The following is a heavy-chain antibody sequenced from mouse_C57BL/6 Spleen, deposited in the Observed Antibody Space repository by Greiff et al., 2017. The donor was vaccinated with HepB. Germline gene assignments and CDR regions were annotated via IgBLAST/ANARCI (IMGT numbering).Heavy chain of an antibody. V-gene: IGHV1-50*01. Sequence: QVQLQQPGAELVKPGASVKLSCKASGYTFTSYWMQWVKQRPGQGLEWIGEIDPSDSYTNYNHKFKGKATLTVNTSSSTAYIQLSSLTSEDSAVYYCARRAYSNYRAIGYWGQGASVTVSS. CDR2: IDPSDSYT. J-gene: IGHJ4*01. CDR1: GYTFTSYW. D-gene: IGHD2-5*01. CDR3: ARRAYSNYRAIGY.